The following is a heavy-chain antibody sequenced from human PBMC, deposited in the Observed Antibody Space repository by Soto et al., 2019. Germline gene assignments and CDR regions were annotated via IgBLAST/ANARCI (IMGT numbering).Heavy chain of an antibody. CDR3: ARGTYYDYIWGSYPTDY. J-gene: IGHJ4*02. D-gene: IGHD3-16*02. V-gene: IGHV1-18*01. Sequence: EASVKVSCKASGYTFTSYGISWVRQAPGQGLEWMGWISAYNGNTNYAQKLQGRVTMTTDTSTSTAYMELRSLRSDDTAVYYCARGTYYDYIWGSYPTDYWGQGTLVTVSS. CDR1: GYTFTSYG. CDR2: ISAYNGNT.